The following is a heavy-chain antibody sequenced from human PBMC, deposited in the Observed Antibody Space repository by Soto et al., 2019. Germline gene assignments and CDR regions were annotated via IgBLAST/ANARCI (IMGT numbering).Heavy chain of an antibody. V-gene: IGHV5-51*01. D-gene: IGHD2-2*01. CDR1: GYSFISYW. CDR3: SRHDAGAVAYAI. J-gene: IGHJ3*02. Sequence: GESLKISCKGSGYSFISYWIGWVRQMPGKGLKWMGIIYPRDSDIRYSPSFQGQVTISAYKSISTAYLQWSSLNASDTAMYFCSRHDAGAVAYAIWGHGTMVTVSS. CDR2: IYPRDSDI.